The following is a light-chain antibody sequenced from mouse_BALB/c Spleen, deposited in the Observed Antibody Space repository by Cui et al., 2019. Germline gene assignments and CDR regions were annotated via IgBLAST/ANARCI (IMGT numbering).Light chain of an antibody. J-gene: IGKJ2*01. Sequence: DIQTTQSPASLSASMGDTVTITCRASGYIQNYLAWYQQKQGKSPKLLVYNAKTLADGVPSRFSGSGSGTQYSLKINSLQPEDFGSYYCQHFWSTPYTFGGGTKLEIK. CDR3: QHFWSTPYT. CDR2: NAK. CDR1: GYIQNY. V-gene: IGKV12-41*01.